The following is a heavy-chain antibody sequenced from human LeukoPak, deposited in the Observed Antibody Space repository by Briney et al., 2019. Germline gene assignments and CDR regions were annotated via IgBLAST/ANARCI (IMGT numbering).Heavy chain of an antibody. J-gene: IGHJ5*02. CDR1: GGSFSGYY. Sequence: SETLSLTCAVYGGSFSGYYWSWIRQPPGKGLEWIGEINHSGSTNYNPSLKSRVTISVDTSKNQFSLKLSSVTAADTAVYYCARDRYYATPGGRFWFDPWGQGTLVTVSS. D-gene: IGHD2-8*01. CDR3: ARDRYYATPGGRFWFDP. CDR2: INHSGST. V-gene: IGHV4-34*01.